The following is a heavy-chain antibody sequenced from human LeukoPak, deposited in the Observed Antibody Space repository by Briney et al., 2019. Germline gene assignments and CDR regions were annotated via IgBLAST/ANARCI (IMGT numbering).Heavy chain of an antibody. CDR3: ASPRGSSTSYYPHYYYMDV. J-gene: IGHJ6*03. V-gene: IGHV3-66*02. D-gene: IGHD2-2*01. CDR1: GFTVSSNY. CDR2: IYSCGST. Sequence: GGSLRLSCAASGFTVSSNYMSWVRQAPGKGLEWVSVIYSCGSTYYADSVKGRFTISRDNSKNTLYLQMNSLRAEDTAVYYCASPRGSSTSYYPHYYYMDVWGKGTTVTVSS.